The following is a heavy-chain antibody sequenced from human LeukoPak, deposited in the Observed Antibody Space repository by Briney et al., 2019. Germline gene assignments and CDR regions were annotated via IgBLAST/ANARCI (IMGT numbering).Heavy chain of an antibody. CDR1: XXXXXXXY. D-gene: IGHD4-23*01. CDR3: ARVPPYGGKAYFQH. V-gene: IGHV4-34*01. CDR2: INHSATT. Sequence: XLXLTCAXXXXXXXXXYWXXXRQPPXXXLXXXXXINHSATTNYNPSLKSRFTISVDTSKNQFSLKLSSVTAADTAVYYCARVPPYGGKAYFQHWGQGTLVTVSS. J-gene: IGHJ1*01.